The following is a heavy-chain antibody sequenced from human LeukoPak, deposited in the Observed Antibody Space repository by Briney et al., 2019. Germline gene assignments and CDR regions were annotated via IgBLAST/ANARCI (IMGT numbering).Heavy chain of an antibody. J-gene: IGHJ1*01. Sequence: GESLKISCKGSGYSFTSYWIGWVRQMPGNGLEWMGIIYPGDSDTRYSPSLQGQVTISADKSISTAYLQWSSLKASDTAMYYCARSGAVVPAATQGGFQHWGQGTLVTVSS. CDR2: IYPGDSDT. V-gene: IGHV5-51*01. CDR3: ARSGAVVPAATQGGFQH. D-gene: IGHD2-2*01. CDR1: GYSFTSYW.